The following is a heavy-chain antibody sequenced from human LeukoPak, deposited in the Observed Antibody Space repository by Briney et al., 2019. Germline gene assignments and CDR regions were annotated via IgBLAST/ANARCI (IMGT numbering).Heavy chain of an antibody. J-gene: IGHJ6*03. V-gene: IGHV4-4*07. CDR2: IYFGGTT. CDR1: GGSISSYY. Sequence: PSETLSLTCTVSGGSISSYYWTWIRQSAGKGLEFMGRIYFGGTTNYNPSLMSRITLSVDTSKSQVSLKLSSVTAADTAVYYCARDSPDGYTSGHHFYYMDVWGNGTTVTVSS. D-gene: IGHD5-18*01. CDR3: ARDSPDGYTSGHHFYYMDV.